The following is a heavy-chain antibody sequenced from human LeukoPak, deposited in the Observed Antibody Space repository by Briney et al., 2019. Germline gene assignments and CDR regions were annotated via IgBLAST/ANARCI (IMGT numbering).Heavy chain of an antibody. V-gene: IGHV1-69*05. J-gene: IGHJ5*02. CDR1: GGTFISYG. D-gene: IGHD2-15*01. Sequence: SVKVSCKASGGTFISYGISWVRQAPGQGLEWMGRIIPIFGTANYAQKFQGRVTITTDESTSTAYMELSSLRSEDTAVYYCARTPLTCSGGSCWFDPWGQGTLVTVSS. CDR2: IIPIFGTA. CDR3: ARTPLTCSGGSCWFDP.